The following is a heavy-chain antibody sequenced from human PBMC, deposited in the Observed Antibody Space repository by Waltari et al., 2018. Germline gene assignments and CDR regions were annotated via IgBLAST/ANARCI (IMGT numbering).Heavy chain of an antibody. J-gene: IGHJ4*02. V-gene: IGHV3-15*01. CDR3: TTDDDILTGYYVGGVDY. CDR2: IKSKTDGGTT. Sequence: EVQLVESGGGLVQPGGSLRLSCSASGFTFSSYWMSWVRQAPGKGLEWVGRIKSKTDGGTTDYAAPVKGRFTISRDDSKNTLYLQMNSLKTEDTAVYYCTTDDDILTGYYVGGVDYWGQGTLVTVSS. D-gene: IGHD3-9*01. CDR1: GFTFSSYW.